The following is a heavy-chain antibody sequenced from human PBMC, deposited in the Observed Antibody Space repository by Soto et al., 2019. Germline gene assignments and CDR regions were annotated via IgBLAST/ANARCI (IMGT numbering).Heavy chain of an antibody. J-gene: IGHJ4*02. D-gene: IGHD4-17*01. V-gene: IGHV3-23*01. CDR3: AKDRGGNTVADFDY. CDR2: ISSSGRNT. CDR1: GFTFSSYA. Sequence: GGSLRLSCAASGFTFSSYAMSWVHQAPGKGLEWVSTISSSGRNTYYADSVKGRFTISRDKSKNTFYMQMNSLRAEDTATYYCAKDRGGNTVADFDYWGQGTLVTVSS.